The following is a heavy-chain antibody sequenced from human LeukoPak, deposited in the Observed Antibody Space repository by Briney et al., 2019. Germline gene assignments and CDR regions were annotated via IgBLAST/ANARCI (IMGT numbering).Heavy chain of an antibody. D-gene: IGHD5-18*01. Sequence: GASVKVSCKASGYTFTGYYMHWVRQAPGQGLEWMGWINPNSGGTNYAQKFQGRVTMTRDTSISTAYMELSRLRSDDTAVYYCARGGLDTAMVYYYYYMDVWGKGTTVTVSS. CDR1: GYTFTGYY. J-gene: IGHJ6*03. CDR3: ARGGLDTAMVYYYYYMDV. V-gene: IGHV1-2*02. CDR2: INPNSGGT.